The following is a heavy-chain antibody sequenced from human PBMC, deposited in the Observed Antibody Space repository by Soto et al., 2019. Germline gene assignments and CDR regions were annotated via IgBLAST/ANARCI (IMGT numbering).Heavy chain of an antibody. CDR3: ARHSTAAAPSLVDY. Sequence: SETLSLTCTVSGGSISSSSYYWGWIRQPPGKGLEWIGSIYYSGSTYYNPSLKSRVTISVDTSKNQFSLKLSSVTAADTAVYYCARHSTAAAPSLVDYWGQGTLVTVSS. J-gene: IGHJ4*02. CDR1: GGSISSSSYY. CDR2: IYYSGST. D-gene: IGHD6-13*01. V-gene: IGHV4-39*01.